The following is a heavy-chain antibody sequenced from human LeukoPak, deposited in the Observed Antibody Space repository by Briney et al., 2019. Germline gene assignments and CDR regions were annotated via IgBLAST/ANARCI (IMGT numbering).Heavy chain of an antibody. Sequence: GSVKVSCKASGYTFTSYAMHWVRQAPGQRLEWMGWINAGNGNTKYSQKFQGRVTITRDTSASTAYMELSSLRSEDTAVYYCARDGGYSYGYGYYWGQGTLVTVSS. J-gene: IGHJ4*02. CDR1: GYTFTSYA. CDR2: INAGNGNT. D-gene: IGHD5-18*01. CDR3: ARDGGYSYGYGYY. V-gene: IGHV1-3*01.